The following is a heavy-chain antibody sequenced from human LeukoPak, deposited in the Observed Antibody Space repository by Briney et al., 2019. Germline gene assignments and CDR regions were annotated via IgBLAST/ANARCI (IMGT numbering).Heavy chain of an antibody. V-gene: IGHV3-21*06. CDR2: INDGAKYI. CDR1: GFTFSRYS. CDR3: TRDLKD. J-gene: IGHJ4*02. Sequence: GGSLRLSCAASGFTFSRYSMYWVRQAPGKGLEWVSYINDGAKYIYYGESVKGRFAVSRDNAKNSLFLQMDSLRVEDTAMYYCTRDLKDWGQGTLATVSS.